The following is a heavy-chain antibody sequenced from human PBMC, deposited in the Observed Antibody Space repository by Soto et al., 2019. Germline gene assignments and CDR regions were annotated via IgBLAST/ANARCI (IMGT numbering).Heavy chain of an antibody. CDR3: ARDYGRGTHYYGSGSYYIPSYYGMDV. CDR1: GGTFSSYA. J-gene: IGHJ6*02. Sequence: ASVKVSCKASGGTFSSYAISWVRQAPGQGLEWMGGIIPIFGTANYAQKFQGRVTITADESTSTAYMELGSLRSEDTAVYYCARDYGRGTHYYGSGSYYIPSYYGMDVWGQGTTVTVSS. D-gene: IGHD3-10*01. CDR2: IIPIFGTA. V-gene: IGHV1-69*13.